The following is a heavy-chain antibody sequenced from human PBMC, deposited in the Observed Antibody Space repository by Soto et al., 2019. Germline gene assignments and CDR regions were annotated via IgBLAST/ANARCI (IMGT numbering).Heavy chain of an antibody. CDR1: GFTFSSYA. D-gene: IGHD7-27*01. V-gene: IGHV3-30-3*01. CDR2: ISYDGSNK. J-gene: IGHJ2*01. CDR3: ARDTNWGWDWYFDL. Sequence: QVQLVESGGGVVQPGRSLRLSCAASGFTFSSYAMHWVRQAPGKGLEWVAVISYDGSNKYYADSVKGRFTISRDNSKNTRYLQMNSLRAEDTAVYYCARDTNWGWDWYFDLWGRGTLVTVSS.